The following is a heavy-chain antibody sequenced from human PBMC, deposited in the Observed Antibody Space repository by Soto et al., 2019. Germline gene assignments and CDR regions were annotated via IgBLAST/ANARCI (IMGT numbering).Heavy chain of an antibody. CDR1: GFTFSSYA. CDR2: ISYDGSNK. Sequence: GGSLRLSCAASGFTFSSYAMHWVRQAPGKGLEWVAVISYDGSNKYYADSVKGRFTISRDNSKNTLYLQMNSLRAEDTAVYYCASIDGYTPTPFDYWGQGTLVTVSS. CDR3: ASIDGYTPTPFDY. J-gene: IGHJ4*02. D-gene: IGHD5-12*01. V-gene: IGHV3-30-3*01.